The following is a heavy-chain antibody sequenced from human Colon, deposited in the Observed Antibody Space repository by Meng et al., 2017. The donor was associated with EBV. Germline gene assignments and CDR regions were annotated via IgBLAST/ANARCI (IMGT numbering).Heavy chain of an antibody. CDR2: VRYSGTA. V-gene: IGHV4-39*01. Sequence: QLARLRPCPGLVKLSDTLSLPCPVSGGSLDNSDYFWDWIRQPPGKGLEWIGSVRYSGTAYYNPSLTSRVTISVDTSKNQFSLNLSSLTAADTAVYYCARHVYGDSYGFWGQGTLVTVSS. CDR3: ARHVYGDSYGF. J-gene: IGHJ4*02. D-gene: IGHD4-17*01. CDR1: GGSLDNSDYF.